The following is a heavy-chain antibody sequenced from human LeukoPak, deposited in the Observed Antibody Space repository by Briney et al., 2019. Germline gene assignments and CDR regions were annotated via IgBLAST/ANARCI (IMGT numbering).Heavy chain of an antibody. V-gene: IGHV3-72*01. CDR2: IRKKANSYTT. CDR3: AVVRRALDN. Sequence: GGSLRLACAASGFTFSDQYMDWVRQAPGKGLEWVGRIRKKANSYTTEYAPSVEGRFTISRDDSKNSLYLQMNSLKTEDTAVYYCAVVRRALDNWGQGTLVTVSS. CDR1: GFTFSDQY. J-gene: IGHJ4*02. D-gene: IGHD3-10*01.